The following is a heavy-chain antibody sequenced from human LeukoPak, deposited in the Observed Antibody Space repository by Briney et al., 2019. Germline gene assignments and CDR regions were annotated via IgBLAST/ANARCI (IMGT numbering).Heavy chain of an antibody. CDR2: SYHSGST. CDR3: ARAPHGGIDY. D-gene: IGHD4-23*01. J-gene: IGHJ4*02. CDR1: GYSISSGYY. Sequence: PSETLSLTCTVSGYSISSGYYCGWIQQPPGNVLGWIGSSYHSGSTYCNPSLKSRVTISVDTSKNQFSLKLSSVSAADTAVYYCARAPHGGIDYWGQGTLVTVSS. V-gene: IGHV4-38-2*02.